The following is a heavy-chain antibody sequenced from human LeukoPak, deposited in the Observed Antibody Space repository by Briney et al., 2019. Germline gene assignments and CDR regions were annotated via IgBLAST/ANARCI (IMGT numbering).Heavy chain of an antibody. V-gene: IGHV4-39*01. J-gene: IGHJ6*02. CDR3: ARRSHCTGDSCYPV. D-gene: IGHD2-15*01. Sequence: PSETLSLTCTVSGDSMTSSNHYWVWIRQPPGKGLEWIGSIYCGGSTYYNPSLKSRVTISQDTSKNQFSLKVSTVTAADTAVYHCARRSHCTGDSCYPVWGQGTTVTVSS. CDR1: GDSMTSSNHY. CDR2: IYCGGST.